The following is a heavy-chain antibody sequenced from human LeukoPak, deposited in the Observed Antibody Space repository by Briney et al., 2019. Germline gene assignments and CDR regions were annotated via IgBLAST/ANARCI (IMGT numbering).Heavy chain of an antibody. V-gene: IGHV3-73*01. CDR1: GFTFSGSA. J-gene: IGHJ6*02. CDR2: IRSKANSYAT. D-gene: IGHD1-26*01. Sequence: GGSLKLSCAASGFTFSGSAMHWVRQASGKGLEWVGRIRSKANSYATAYAASVKGRFTISRDDSKNTAYLQMNSLKTEDTAVYYCAKGAPSGSYYYYYYGMDVWGQGTTVTVSS. CDR3: AKGAPSGSYYYYYYGMDV.